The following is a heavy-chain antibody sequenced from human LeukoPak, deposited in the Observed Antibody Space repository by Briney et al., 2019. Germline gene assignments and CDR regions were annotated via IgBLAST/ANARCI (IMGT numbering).Heavy chain of an antibody. J-gene: IGHJ6*02. V-gene: IGHV4-59*01. CDR3: ARDWGIAAAGTSPYYYYGMDV. D-gene: IGHD6-13*01. CDR2: IYYSGST. Sequence: PSETLSLTCTVSGGSISSYYWSWIRQPPGKGLEWIGYIYYSGSTNYNPSLKSRVTISVDTSKNQFSLKLSSVTAADTAVYYCARDWGIAAAGTSPYYYYGMDVWSQGTTVTVPS. CDR1: GGSISSYY.